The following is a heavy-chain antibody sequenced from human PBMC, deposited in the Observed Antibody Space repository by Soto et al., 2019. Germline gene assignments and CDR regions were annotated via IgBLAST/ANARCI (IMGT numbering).Heavy chain of an antibody. CDR3: AKEGYYDILTGYSRNNWFDP. CDR1: GFTFSSYA. CDR2: ISGSGGST. D-gene: IGHD3-9*01. V-gene: IGHV3-23*01. Sequence: GGSLRLSCAASGFTFSSYAMSWVRQAPGKGLEWVSAISGSGGSTYYADSVKGRFTISRDNSKNTLYLQMNSLRAEDTAVYYCAKEGYYDILTGYSRNNWFDPWGQGTLVTVSS. J-gene: IGHJ5*02.